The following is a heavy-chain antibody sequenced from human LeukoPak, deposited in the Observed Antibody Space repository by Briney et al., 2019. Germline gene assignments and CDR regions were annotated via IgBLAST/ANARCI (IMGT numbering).Heavy chain of an antibody. V-gene: IGHV4-4*02. CDR1: GGSISGTNW. D-gene: IGHD3-3*01. CDR3: AREGGFYRPLDY. CDR2: VHLDGRT. J-gene: IGHJ4*02. Sequence: PSGTLSLTCGVSGGSISGTNWWTWVRQPPGKGLEWIGEVHLDGRTNYNPSLKSRLIMSVDLPENHIPLKLTSVTAADTAVYYCAREGGFYRPLDYSGQGTLVTVSS.